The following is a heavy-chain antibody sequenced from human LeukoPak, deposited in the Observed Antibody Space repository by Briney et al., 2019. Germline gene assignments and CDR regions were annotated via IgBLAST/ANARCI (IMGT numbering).Heavy chain of an antibody. CDR3: ARGSPLDYDFWSGYYWALFDY. D-gene: IGHD3-3*01. J-gene: IGHJ4*02. CDR2: ISAYNGNT. Sequence: ASVKVSCKASGYTFTSYGISWVRQAPGQGLEWMGWISAYNGNTNYAQKLQGRVTMTTDTSTNTAYMELRSLRSDDTAVYYCARGSPLDYDFWSGYYWALFDYWGQGTLVTVSS. V-gene: IGHV1-18*01. CDR1: GYTFTSYG.